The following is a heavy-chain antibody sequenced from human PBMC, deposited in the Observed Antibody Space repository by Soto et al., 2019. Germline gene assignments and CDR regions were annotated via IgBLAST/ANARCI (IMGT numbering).Heavy chain of an antibody. CDR1: GGSISSGGYS. Sequence: SETLSLTCAVSGGSISSGGYSWSWIRQPPGKGLEWIGDVNHSGSTNYNPSLKSRVTISVDTSKNQFSLKLTSVTAADTAVYYCARDKITGLFDYWGQGTLVTVSS. J-gene: IGHJ4*02. CDR2: VNHSGST. D-gene: IGHD2-8*02. CDR3: ARDKITGLFDY. V-gene: IGHV4-30-2*01.